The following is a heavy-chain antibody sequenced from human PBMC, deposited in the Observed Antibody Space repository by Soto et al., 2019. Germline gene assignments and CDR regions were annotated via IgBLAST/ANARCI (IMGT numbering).Heavy chain of an antibody. Sequence: GGSLRLSCATSGLTFSNYAMSWVRQAPGGGLEWVSPMSGSSSTTYYADSVRGRFTISRDRSKNTLYLQMSSLRAEDTALYYCAKNQERELPRVIDFWGQGTLVTVSS. CDR1: GLTFSNYA. J-gene: IGHJ4*02. V-gene: IGHV3-23*01. CDR3: AKNQERELPRVIDF. CDR2: MSGSSSTT. D-gene: IGHD1-7*01.